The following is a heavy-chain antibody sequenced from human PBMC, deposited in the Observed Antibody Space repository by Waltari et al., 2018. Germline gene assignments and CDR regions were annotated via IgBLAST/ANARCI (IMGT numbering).Heavy chain of an antibody. CDR1: GDSMSSTHW. Sequence: QLQESGPGLVKPSGTPSLICAVSGDSMSSTHWWSWVRQPPGKGLEWIGQVHGSGKTNYNPSFASRVTVSLDTSTYHIALKVTSATAADTALYYCARDRGKGLYLDTWGRGILVTVSP. D-gene: IGHD2-15*01. J-gene: IGHJ4*02. CDR3: ARDRGKGLYLDT. CDR2: VHGSGKT. V-gene: IGHV4-4*02.